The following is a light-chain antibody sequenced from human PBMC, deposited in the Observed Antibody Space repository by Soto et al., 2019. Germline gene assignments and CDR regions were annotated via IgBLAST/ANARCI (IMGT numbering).Light chain of an antibody. Sequence: EMVMTQSPATLSVSPGERAPLSCRASQNLSRNLAWYQQQPGQAPRPLIYGASTRATGIPARFSGSGSGTDFTLTISSLQSEDFAVYYCQQYDNWPHTFGQGTKLEIK. J-gene: IGKJ2*01. CDR3: QQYDNWPHT. V-gene: IGKV3-15*01. CDR1: QNLSRN. CDR2: GAS.